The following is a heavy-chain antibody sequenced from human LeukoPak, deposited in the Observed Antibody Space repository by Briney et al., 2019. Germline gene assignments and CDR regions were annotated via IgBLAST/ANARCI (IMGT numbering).Heavy chain of an antibody. D-gene: IGHD6-13*01. J-gene: IGHJ4*02. V-gene: IGHV4-59*12. CDR2: IYYSGST. CDR1: GGSISSYY. Sequence: SETLSLTCTVSGGSISSYYWSWIRQPPGKGLEWIGYIYYSGSTNYNPSLKSRVTISVDTSKNQFSLKLSSVTAADTAVYYCARLGGNGSSSDYWGQGTLVTVSS. CDR3: ARLGGNGSSSDY.